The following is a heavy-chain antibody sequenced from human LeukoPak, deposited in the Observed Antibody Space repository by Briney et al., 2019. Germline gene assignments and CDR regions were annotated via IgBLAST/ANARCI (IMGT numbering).Heavy chain of an antibody. CDR3: ARDVATLGVDY. D-gene: IGHD5-12*01. Sequence: SETLSLTCTVSGGSISSYYWGWIRQPPGKGLEWIGSIYYSGSTYYNPSLKSRVTISVDTSKNQFSLKLSSVTAADTAVYYCARDVATLGVDYWGQGTLVTVSS. CDR2: IYYSGST. V-gene: IGHV4-39*07. CDR1: GGSISSYY. J-gene: IGHJ4*02.